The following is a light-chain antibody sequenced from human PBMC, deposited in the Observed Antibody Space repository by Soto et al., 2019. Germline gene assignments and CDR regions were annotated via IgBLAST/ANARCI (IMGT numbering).Light chain of an antibody. CDR1: QSIGNN. Sequence: EVMMTQSPGTLSVSPGDTATLSCRASQSIGNNVAWYQQRPGQVPRLLIYYASTRATDVPARFSGSGSGTEFTLTISSLQSEDFALYYCQQYNDWPPITFGQGTRLEI. V-gene: IGKV3-15*01. CDR3: QQYNDWPPIT. CDR2: YAS. J-gene: IGKJ5*01.